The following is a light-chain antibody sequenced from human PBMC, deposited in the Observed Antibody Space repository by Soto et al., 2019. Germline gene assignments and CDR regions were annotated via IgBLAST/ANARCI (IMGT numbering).Light chain of an antibody. CDR2: GAS. CDR3: QHYNNWPPFT. CDR1: QSVSRS. Sequence: EIVMTQSPATLSVSPGERVTLSCRAGQSVSRSLAWYQQKPGQAPRLLIYGASTRATGIPARFSGSGSGTEFTLTISSLQSEDFAVYYCQHYNNWPPFTFGPGTKVDI. J-gene: IGKJ3*01. V-gene: IGKV3-15*01.